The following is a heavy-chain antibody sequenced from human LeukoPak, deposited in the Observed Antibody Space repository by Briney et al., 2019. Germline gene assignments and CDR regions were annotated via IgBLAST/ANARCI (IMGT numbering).Heavy chain of an antibody. CDR3: AMGPYYYDSSGYYY. CDR1: GFTFSSYW. Sequence: GGSLRLSCAASGFTFSSYWMHWVRQAPGKGLVWVSRINSDGGSTSYADSVKGRFTISRDKAKNTLYLQMNSLRAEDTAVYYCAMGPYYYDSSGYYYWGQGTLVTVSS. V-gene: IGHV3-74*01. J-gene: IGHJ4*02. D-gene: IGHD3-22*01. CDR2: INSDGGST.